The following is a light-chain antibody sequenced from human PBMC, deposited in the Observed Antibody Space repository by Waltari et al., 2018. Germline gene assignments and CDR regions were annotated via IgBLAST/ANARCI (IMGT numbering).Light chain of an antibody. CDR3: SSYTSSGVV. CDR1: GSDVVGYDY. V-gene: IGLV2-14*01. CDR2: DVY. J-gene: IGLJ2*01. Sequence: QSALTQPASVSGSPGQAIIISCTGTGSDVVGYDYVSWYKQYPGKAPRLIIYDVYNRPSGVSNRFSGSKSDNTASLTISGLQAEDESVYYCSSYTSSGVVFGGGTKLTVL.